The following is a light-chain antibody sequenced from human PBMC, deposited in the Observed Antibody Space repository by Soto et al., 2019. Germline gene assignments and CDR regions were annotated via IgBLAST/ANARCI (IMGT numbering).Light chain of an antibody. V-gene: IGKV1-5*03. CDR2: KAS. Sequence: DIQMTQSPSTLSASVGDRVTITCRASQSISSWLAWYQQKPGKAPKLLIYKASSLESGVPATISGSGSGPEFPLTISRLQSDGFATYYCHQYNSYSGYTCGQGTKLEI. J-gene: IGKJ2*01. CDR3: HQYNSYSGYT. CDR1: QSISSW.